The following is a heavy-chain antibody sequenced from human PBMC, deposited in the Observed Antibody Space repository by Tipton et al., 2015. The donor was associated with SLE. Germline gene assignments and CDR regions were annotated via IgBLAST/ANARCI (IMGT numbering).Heavy chain of an antibody. CDR2: IYASGST. D-gene: IGHD5-24*01. Sequence: TLSLTCTVSGGSISSGSYPWSWIRKPAGKGLEWIGYIYASGSTHYNPSLKSRVTISVDTSKNQFSLKLSSVTAADTAVYYCARDIETLGAFDIWGQGTMVTVSS. V-gene: IGHV4-61*09. CDR1: GGSISSGSYP. CDR3: ARDIETLGAFDI. J-gene: IGHJ3*02.